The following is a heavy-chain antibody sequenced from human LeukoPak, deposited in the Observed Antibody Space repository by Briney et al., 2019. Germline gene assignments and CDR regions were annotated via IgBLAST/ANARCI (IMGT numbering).Heavy chain of an antibody. CDR2: ISSSSSTI. Sequence: GGSLRLSCAASGFTFSSYGMNWVRQAPGKGLEWVSYISSSSSTIYYADSVKGRFTISRDNAKNSLYLQMNSLRAEDTAVYYCAGSYLPGDAFDIWGQGTMVTVSS. CDR1: GFTFSSYG. J-gene: IGHJ3*02. CDR3: AGSYLPGDAFDI. V-gene: IGHV3-48*01. D-gene: IGHD1-26*01.